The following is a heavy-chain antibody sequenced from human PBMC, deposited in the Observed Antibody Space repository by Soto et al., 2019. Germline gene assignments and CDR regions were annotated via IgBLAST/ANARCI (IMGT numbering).Heavy chain of an antibody. CDR1: GGTFSSYA. V-gene: IGHV1-69*06. Sequence: SVKVSCKASGGTFSSYAISWVRQAPGQGLEWMGGIIPIFGTANYAQKFQGRVTITADKSTSTAYMELSSLRSEDTAVYYCARVEVMGAARTDSGMDVWGQGTTVTVSS. J-gene: IGHJ6*02. D-gene: IGHD1-26*01. CDR3: ARVEVMGAARTDSGMDV. CDR2: IIPIFGTA.